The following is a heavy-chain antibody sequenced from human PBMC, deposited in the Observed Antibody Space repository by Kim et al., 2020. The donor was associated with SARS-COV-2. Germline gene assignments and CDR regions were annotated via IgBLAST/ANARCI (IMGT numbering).Heavy chain of an antibody. D-gene: IGHD6-13*01. J-gene: IGHJ2*01. CDR3: VKYRVSQLGNWYFDL. V-gene: IGHV3-23*01. Sequence: GGSLRLSCAASGFTFTTYAMSWVRQAPGKGLEWVSTIGNRGRSTFYADSVKGRFTISRDNSKNSLFLQMNSLGAEDTAVYYCVKYRVSQLGNWYFDLWGR. CDR1: GFTFTTYA. CDR2: IGNRGRST.